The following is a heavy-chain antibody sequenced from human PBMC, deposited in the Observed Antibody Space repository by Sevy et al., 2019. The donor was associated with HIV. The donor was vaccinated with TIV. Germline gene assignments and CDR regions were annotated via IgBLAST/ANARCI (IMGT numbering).Heavy chain of an antibody. CDR2: IIPIFGTA. V-gene: IGHV1-69*13. CDR1: GGTFSSYA. CDR3: AYSITIFGEVIFDY. D-gene: IGHD3-3*01. Sequence: ASVKVSCKASGGTFSSYAISWVRQAPGQGLEWMGGIIPIFGTANYAQKFQGRVTITADESTSTAYMELSSLRSEDTAVYYCAYSITIFGEVIFDYWGQGTLVTVSS. J-gene: IGHJ4*02.